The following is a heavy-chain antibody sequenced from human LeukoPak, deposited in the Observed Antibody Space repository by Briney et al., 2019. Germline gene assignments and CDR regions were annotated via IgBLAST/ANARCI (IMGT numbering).Heavy chain of an antibody. V-gene: IGHV1-18*01. CDR2: ISVYNGNT. J-gene: IGHJ3*02. D-gene: IGHD6-13*01. Sequence: ASVKVSCKASGYTFTSYGISWLRQAPGQGLEGVGWISVYNGNTNYSQKLQGRDTMTTDTSTSTDYMELRRLRSDDTDVYYCERGSGYSSNWEAFDIWGQGTMVTVSS. CDR3: ERGSGYSSNWEAFDI. CDR1: GYTFTSYG.